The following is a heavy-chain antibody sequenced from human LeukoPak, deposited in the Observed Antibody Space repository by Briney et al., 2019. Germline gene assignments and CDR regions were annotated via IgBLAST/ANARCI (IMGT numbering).Heavy chain of an antibody. J-gene: IGHJ3*02. CDR3: ARHLNDAFDI. Sequence: PSETLSLTCTVSGGSISNYYWSWIRQPPGKGLGWIGYIHYTGITSYNPSLKSRVTISVDTSKNQFSLKLSSVTAADTAVYFCARHLNDAFDIWGQGTMVTVSS. CDR2: IHYTGIT. V-gene: IGHV4-59*08. CDR1: GGSISNYY.